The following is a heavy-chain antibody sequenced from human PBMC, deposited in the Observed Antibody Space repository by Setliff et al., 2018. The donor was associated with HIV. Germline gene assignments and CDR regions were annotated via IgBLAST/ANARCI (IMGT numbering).Heavy chain of an antibody. V-gene: IGHV3-48*01. D-gene: IGHD3-22*01. CDR3: VGDASPDSEDGGYSAGGN. CDR2: ISGSSGSI. Sequence: GSLRLSCAVSGFPFSSYSMNWFRQPPGKGLEWVAYISGSSGSIYYTDSVKGRFTVSRDNAKDSLYLQMNSLRVEDAAVYYCVGDASPDSEDGGYSAGGNWGPGTLVTVSS. CDR1: GFPFSSYS. J-gene: IGHJ4*02.